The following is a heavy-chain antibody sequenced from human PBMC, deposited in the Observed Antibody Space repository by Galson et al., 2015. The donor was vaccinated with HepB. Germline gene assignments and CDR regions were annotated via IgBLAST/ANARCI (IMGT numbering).Heavy chain of an antibody. CDR3: ARVDDYSNYGVGAFDI. CDR1: GYTFTSYG. J-gene: IGHJ3*02. Sequence: SVKVSCKASGYTFTSYGISWVRQAPGQGLEWMGWISAYNGNTNYAQKLQGRVTMTTDTSTSTAYMELRSLRSDDTAVYYCARVDDYSNYGVGAFDIWGQGTMVTVSS. CDR2: ISAYNGNT. V-gene: IGHV1-18*01. D-gene: IGHD4-11*01.